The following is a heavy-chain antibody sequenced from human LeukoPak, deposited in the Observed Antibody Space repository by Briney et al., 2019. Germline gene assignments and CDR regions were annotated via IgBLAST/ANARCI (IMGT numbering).Heavy chain of an antibody. V-gene: IGHV1-8*02. CDR1: GYTFTSYG. CDR2: MNPNSGNT. D-gene: IGHD3-3*01. CDR3: ARDQYTIFGDYYYYYMDV. Sequence: ASVKVSCKASGYTFTSYGINWVRQATGQGLEWMGWMNPNSGNTGYAQKFQGRVTMTRNTSISTAYMELSSLRSEDTAVYYCARDQYTIFGDYYYYYMDVWGKGTTVTVSS. J-gene: IGHJ6*03.